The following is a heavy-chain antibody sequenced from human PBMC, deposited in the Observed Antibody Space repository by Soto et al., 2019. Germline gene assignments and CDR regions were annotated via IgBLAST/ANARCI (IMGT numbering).Heavy chain of an antibody. V-gene: IGHV3-30-3*01. CDR1: GFTFSSYA. D-gene: IGHD3-3*01. CDR2: ISYDGSNK. Sequence: GGSLRLSCAASGFTFSSYAMHWVRQAPGKGLEWVAVISYDGSNKYYADSVKGRFTISRDNSKNTLYLQMNSLRAEDTAVYYCARDPQRRFLEWLFLYWGQGTLVTVSS. J-gene: IGHJ4*02. CDR3: ARDPQRRFLEWLFLY.